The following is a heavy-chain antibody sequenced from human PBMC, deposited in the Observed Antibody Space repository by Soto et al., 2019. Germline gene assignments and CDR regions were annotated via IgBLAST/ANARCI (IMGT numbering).Heavy chain of an antibody. CDR3: ARIVVPAATLSLFDY. J-gene: IGHJ4*02. CDR2: IYYSGST. V-gene: IGHV4-31*03. Sequence: SETLSLTCTVSGGSISSGGYYWSWIRQHPGKGLEWIGYIYYSGSTYYNPSLKSRVTISVDTSKNQFSLKLSSVTAADTAVYYCARIVVPAATLSLFDYWGQGTLVTV. D-gene: IGHD2-2*01. CDR1: GGSISSGGYY.